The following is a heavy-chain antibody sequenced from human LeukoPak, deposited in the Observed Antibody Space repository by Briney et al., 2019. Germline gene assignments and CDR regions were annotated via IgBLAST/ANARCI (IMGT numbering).Heavy chain of an antibody. CDR2: INHSGGT. CDR3: ARQYYYYMDV. J-gene: IGHJ6*03. Sequence: SETLSLTCAVYGGSFSGYYWSWIRQPPGKGLEWIGEINHSGGTNYNPSLKSRVTISVDTSKNQFSLKLSSVTAADTAVYYCARQYYYYMDVWGKGTTVTISS. CDR1: GGSFSGYY. V-gene: IGHV4-34*01.